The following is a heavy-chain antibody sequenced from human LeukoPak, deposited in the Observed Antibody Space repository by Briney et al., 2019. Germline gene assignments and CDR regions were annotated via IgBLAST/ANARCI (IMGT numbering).Heavy chain of an antibody. D-gene: IGHD3-22*01. V-gene: IGHV4-59*01. CDR1: GGSISSYY. J-gene: IGHJ4*02. CDR3: ARGNYYDRSGYYYGGTYFDY. CDR2: IYYSGST. Sequence: PSETLSLTCTVSGGSISSYYWSWIRQPPGKGLEWIGYIYYSGSTNYNPSLKSRVTISVDTSKNQFSLKLSSVTAADTDVYYCARGNYYDRSGYYYGGTYFDYWGQGTLVTVSS.